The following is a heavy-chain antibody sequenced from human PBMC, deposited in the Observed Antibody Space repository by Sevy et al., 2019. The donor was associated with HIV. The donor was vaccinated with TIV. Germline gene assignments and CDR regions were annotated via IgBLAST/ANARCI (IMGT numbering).Heavy chain of an antibody. Sequence: GGSLRLSCAASGFPFNDHAMHWVRQVPGKGLEWVSGISWNSRNIGYADSVKGRFTISRDNARHFVYLEMNSLRPEDTAFYYWANVINRDCDGVNCYSYYYYFYGLDFWGQGTTVTVSS. J-gene: IGHJ6*02. V-gene: IGHV3-9*01. CDR2: ISWNSRNI. D-gene: IGHD2-21*01. CDR3: ANVINRDCDGVNCYSYYYYFYGLDF. CDR1: GFPFNDHA.